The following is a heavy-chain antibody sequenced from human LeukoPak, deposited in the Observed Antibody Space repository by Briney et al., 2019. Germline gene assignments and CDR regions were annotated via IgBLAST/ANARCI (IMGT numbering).Heavy chain of an antibody. CDR2: INEDGSTT. CDR1: GFTFSSNW. J-gene: IGHJ4*02. Sequence: GSLRLSCAASGFTFSSNWMHWVRQAPGKGLVWVSRINEDGSTTNYADSVKGRSTIFRDNAKNTLYLQMNSLRAEDTAVYYCVRDLGGRSGHWGQGTLVTVSS. D-gene: IGHD1-26*01. CDR3: VRDLGGRSGH. V-gene: IGHV3-74*01.